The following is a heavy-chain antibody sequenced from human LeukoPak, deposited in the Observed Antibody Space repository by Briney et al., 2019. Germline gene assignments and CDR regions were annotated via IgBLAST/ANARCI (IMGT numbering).Heavy chain of an antibody. CDR1: GYTFTSYG. CDR2: ISAYNGNT. V-gene: IGHV1-18*01. CDR3: ARDRVHLGITVTTRSLGY. Sequence: ASVKVSCKASGYTFTSYGISWVRQAPGQGLEWMGWISAYNGNTNYAQKLQGRVTMTTDTSTSTAYMELRSLRSDDTAVYYCARDRVHLGITVTTRSLGYWGQGTLVTVSS. D-gene: IGHD4-17*01. J-gene: IGHJ4*02.